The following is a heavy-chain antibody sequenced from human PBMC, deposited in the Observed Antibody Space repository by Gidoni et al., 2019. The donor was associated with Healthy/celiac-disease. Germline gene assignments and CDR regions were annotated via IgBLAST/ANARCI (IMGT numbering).Heavy chain of an antibody. CDR1: GFTFSSYS. J-gene: IGHJ6*02. Sequence: EVQLVESGGGLVKPGGSLRLYCAASGFTFSSYSMNWVRQAPGKGLEWVSSISSSSSYIYYADSVKGRFTISRDNAKNSLYLQMNSLRAEDTAVYYCARAEDFWSGHYYYYGMDVWGQGTTVTVSS. CDR3: ARAEDFWSGHYYYYGMDV. V-gene: IGHV3-21*01. D-gene: IGHD3-3*01. CDR2: ISSSSSYI.